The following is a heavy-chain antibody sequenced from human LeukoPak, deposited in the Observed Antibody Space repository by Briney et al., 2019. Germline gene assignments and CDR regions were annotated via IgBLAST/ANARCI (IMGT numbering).Heavy chain of an antibody. J-gene: IGHJ4*02. CDR3: ARDGVLLRYFVWSPHFDY. Sequence: PGGSLRLSCAASGFSFSSYAMSWVRQAPGKGLEWVCAINGSGGSTYYADSVKGRFTISRDNSKNTLYLQMNSLRAEDTAVYYCARDGVLLRYFVWSPHFDYGAQGTRVTVS. V-gene: IGHV3-23*01. D-gene: IGHD3-9*01. CDR2: INGSGGST. CDR1: GFSFSSYA.